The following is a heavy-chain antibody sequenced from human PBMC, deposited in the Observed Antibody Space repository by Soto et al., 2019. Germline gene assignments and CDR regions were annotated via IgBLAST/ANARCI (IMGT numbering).Heavy chain of an antibody. CDR2: ISSSGTSA. CDR3: ARDRGAVTGQYFDY. J-gene: IGHJ4*02. CDR1: GFTFSAVY. Sequence: QVQLEESGGGLVKPGGSLRLSCAASGFTFSAVYMSWIRQAPNKGLEYISYISSSGTSANYADSVKGRVTISRDNAKNSLYLQMNSLRAEDTAVYYCARDRGAVTGQYFDYWGQGALVTVSS. D-gene: IGHD6-19*01. V-gene: IGHV3-11*05.